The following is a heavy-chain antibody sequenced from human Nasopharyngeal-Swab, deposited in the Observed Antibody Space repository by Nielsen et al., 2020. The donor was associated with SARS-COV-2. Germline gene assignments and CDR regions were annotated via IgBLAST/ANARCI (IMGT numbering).Heavy chain of an antibody. D-gene: IGHD3-10*01. V-gene: IGHV4-39*01. J-gene: IGHJ6*03. CDR1: GGSISSSSYY. CDR3: ARLTVLLWFGEPTYMDV. CDR2: IYYSGST. Sequence: SETLSLTCTASGGSISSSSYYWVWLRQPPGNGLEWIGSIYYSGSTYYNRSLKSRVTISVYTSKNQFSLKLSSVTAADTAVYYCARLTVLLWFGEPTYMDVWGKGTTVTVSS.